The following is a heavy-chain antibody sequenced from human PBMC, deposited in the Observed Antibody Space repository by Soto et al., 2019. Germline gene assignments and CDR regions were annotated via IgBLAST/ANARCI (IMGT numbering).Heavy chain of an antibody. V-gene: IGHV1-2*04. Sequence: ASVKVSCKASGYTFTSYAMHWVRQAPGQRLEWMGWINPNSGGTNYAQKFQGWVTMTRDTSISTAYMELSRLRSDDTAVYYCARDDSNYNYFDYWGQGTLVTVSS. CDR3: ARDDSNYNYFDY. CDR2: INPNSGGT. D-gene: IGHD4-4*01. CDR1: GYTFTSYA. J-gene: IGHJ4*02.